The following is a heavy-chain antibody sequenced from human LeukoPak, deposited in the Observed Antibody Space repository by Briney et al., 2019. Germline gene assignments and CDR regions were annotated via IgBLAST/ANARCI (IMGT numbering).Heavy chain of an antibody. Sequence: GGSLRLSCAASGFTFSSFDMHWVRQPTGQGLERVSTIGTASDTYYPGSVEGRFTLSRDNAKNSLYLQMNSLTAGDTAVYYCARGPPRGKYYYMDVCGKGTTVTVSS. V-gene: IGHV3-13*01. CDR1: GFTFSSFD. CDR2: IGTASDT. CDR3: ARGPPRGKYYYMDV. D-gene: IGHD1-1*01. J-gene: IGHJ6*03.